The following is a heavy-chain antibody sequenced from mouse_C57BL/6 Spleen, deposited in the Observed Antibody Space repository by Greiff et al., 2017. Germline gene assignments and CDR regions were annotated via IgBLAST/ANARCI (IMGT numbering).Heavy chain of an antibody. D-gene: IGHD1-1*01. V-gene: IGHV3-6*01. J-gene: IGHJ2*01. Sequence: VQLKESGPGLVKPSQSLSLTCSVTGYSITSGYYWNWIRQFPGNKLEWMGYISYDGSNNYNPSLQNRISITRDTSKNQFFLKLNSETTEDTATYYCARGDDYYGSSSYFDYWGQGTTLSVSS. CDR3: ARGDDYYGSSSYFDY. CDR2: ISYDGSN. CDR1: GYSITSGYY.